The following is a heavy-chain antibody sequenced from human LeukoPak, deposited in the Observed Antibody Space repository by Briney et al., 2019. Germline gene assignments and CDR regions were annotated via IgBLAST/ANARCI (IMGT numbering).Heavy chain of an antibody. CDR3: VRSYCDTTNCYGRFDP. CDR2: INPDGSST. CDR1: EFTFSRYW. V-gene: IGHV3-74*01. J-gene: IGHJ5*02. D-gene: IGHD2-2*01. Sequence: GGSLRLSCVASEFTFSRYWMHWVRQPPGEGLVWVSRINPDGSSTSYADSVKGRFTISRDNAKNTLYLQMNSLRAEDTAVYYCVRSYCDTTNCYGRFDPWGHGALVSVSS.